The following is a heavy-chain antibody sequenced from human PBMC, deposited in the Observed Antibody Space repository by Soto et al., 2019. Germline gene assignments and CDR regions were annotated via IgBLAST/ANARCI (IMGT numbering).Heavy chain of an antibody. Sequence: LKISCAASGVDFSSEVMCWVRQAPGKGLEWVSSISGSGRTIYHADSMRGRFAISRDNSKNSLYLQLNDLRVDDTAVYYCAKVGPSYYYGMDVWGQGTTVTVSS. D-gene: IGHD1-26*01. CDR3: AKVGPSYYYGMDV. CDR1: GVDFSSEV. CDR2: ISGSGRTI. J-gene: IGHJ6*02. V-gene: IGHV3-23*01.